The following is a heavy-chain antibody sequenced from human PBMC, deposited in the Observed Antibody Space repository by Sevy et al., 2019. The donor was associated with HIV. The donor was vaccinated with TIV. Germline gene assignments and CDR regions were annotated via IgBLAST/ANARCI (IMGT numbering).Heavy chain of an antibody. V-gene: IGHV3-53*01. CDR3: ARDRRFCGNECYLYYYYGMDV. D-gene: IGHD3-16*02. Sequence: GGSLRLSCAASGFNVNDNYMTWVRQAPGKGLEWVSIIHADGSSYYADSVKGRFTMSRDDSKNIVNLQMNSLRADDTAVYHCARDRRFCGNECYLYYYYGMDVWGQGTAVTVSS. CDR2: IHADGSS. J-gene: IGHJ6*02. CDR1: GFNVNDNY.